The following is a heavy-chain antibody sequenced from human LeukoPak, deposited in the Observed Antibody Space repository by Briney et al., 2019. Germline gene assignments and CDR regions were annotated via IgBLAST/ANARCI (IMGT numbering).Heavy chain of an antibody. CDR3: ARHIGVAGSGSYDY. Sequence: GGSLRLSCAASGFTFSNYWMHWVRQAPGKGLVWVSRINSGGSSTSYADSVKGRFTISRGNTKNTLFLQMNSLRAEDTAVYYCARHIGVAGSGSYDYWGQGTLVTVSS. V-gene: IGHV3-74*01. D-gene: IGHD1-26*01. CDR1: GFTFSNYW. J-gene: IGHJ4*02. CDR2: INSGGSST.